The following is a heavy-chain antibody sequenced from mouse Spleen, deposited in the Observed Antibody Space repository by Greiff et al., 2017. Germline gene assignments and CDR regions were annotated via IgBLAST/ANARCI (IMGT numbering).Heavy chain of an antibody. J-gene: IGHJ3*01. V-gene: IGHV3-6*01. Sequence: EVKLQESGPGLVKPSQSLSLTCSVTGYSITSGYYWNWIRQFPGNKLEWMGYISYDGSNNYNPSLKNRISITRDTSKNQFFLKLNSVTTEDTATYYCAREYREGFAYWGQGTLVTVSA. CDR3: AREYREGFAY. CDR1: GYSITSGYY. D-gene: IGHD2-14*01. CDR2: ISYDGSN.